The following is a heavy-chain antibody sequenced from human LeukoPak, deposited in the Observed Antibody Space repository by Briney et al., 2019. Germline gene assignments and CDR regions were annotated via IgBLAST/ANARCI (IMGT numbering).Heavy chain of an antibody. Sequence: GGSLRLSCAASGFAFSSYGMHWVRQAPGKGLEWVAFIRYDGSNKYYADSVKGRFTISRDNSKNTLYLQMNSLRAEDTAVYYCAKAADAYYYDSSGLFDYWGRGTLVTVSS. CDR1: GFAFSSYG. J-gene: IGHJ4*02. CDR2: IRYDGSNK. D-gene: IGHD3-22*01. V-gene: IGHV3-30*02. CDR3: AKAADAYYYDSSGLFDY.